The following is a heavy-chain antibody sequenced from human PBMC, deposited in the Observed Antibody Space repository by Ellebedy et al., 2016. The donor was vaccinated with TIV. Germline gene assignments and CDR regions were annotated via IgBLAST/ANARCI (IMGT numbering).Heavy chain of an antibody. CDR1: GDSISSSIYY. CDR3: ARDPNGSAFDI. D-gene: IGHD2-2*03. CDR2: IYHSGST. J-gene: IGHJ3*02. V-gene: IGHV4-39*07. Sequence: SETLSLXXTVSGDSISSSIYYWGWIRQSPGKGLEWIANIYHSGSTNYNPSLKSRVTISVDKSKNQFSLKLSSVTAADTAVYYCARDPNGSAFDIWGQGTVVTVSS.